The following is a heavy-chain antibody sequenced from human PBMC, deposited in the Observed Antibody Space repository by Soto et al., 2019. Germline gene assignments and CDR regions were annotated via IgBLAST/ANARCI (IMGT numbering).Heavy chain of an antibody. CDR1: GFTFSDYY. D-gene: IGHD3-3*01. V-gene: IGHV3-11*06. Sequence: GGSLRLSCAASGFTFSDYYMSWIRQAPGKGLEWVSYISSSSSYTNYADSVKGRYTISRDNAKNSLYLQMNSLRAEDTAVYYCARIGKNDFWSGYPDMDVWGQGTTVTVSS. CDR3: ARIGKNDFWSGYPDMDV. J-gene: IGHJ6*02. CDR2: ISSSSSYT.